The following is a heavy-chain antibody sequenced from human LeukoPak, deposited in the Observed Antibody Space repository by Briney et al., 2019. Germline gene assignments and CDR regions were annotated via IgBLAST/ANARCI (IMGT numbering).Heavy chain of an antibody. Sequence: SVKVSCKASGYTFTGYYMHWVRQAPGQGLEWMGGIIPIFGTANYAQKFQGRVTITADESTSTAYMELSSLRSEDTAVYYCASPTPRVVVVPAALDYWGQGTLVTVSS. V-gene: IGHV1-69*13. CDR1: GYTFTGYY. D-gene: IGHD2-2*01. CDR2: IIPIFGTA. CDR3: ASPTPRVVVVPAALDY. J-gene: IGHJ4*02.